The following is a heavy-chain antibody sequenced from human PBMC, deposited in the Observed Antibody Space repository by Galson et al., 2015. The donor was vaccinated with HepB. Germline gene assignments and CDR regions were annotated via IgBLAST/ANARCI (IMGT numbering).Heavy chain of an antibody. CDR3: AKGMALRFLGWTGEYYYGVDV. Sequence: SLRLSCAASGFTFSSFGMHWVRQAPGKGLEWVAVISYDGTNKYHADSVKGRFTISRNNSKNTLYLQMNSLRVEDTAVYYCAKGMALRFLGWTGEYYYGVDVWGQGTTVTVSS. D-gene: IGHD3-3*01. CDR1: GFTFSSFG. CDR2: ISYDGTNK. V-gene: IGHV3-30*18. J-gene: IGHJ6*02.